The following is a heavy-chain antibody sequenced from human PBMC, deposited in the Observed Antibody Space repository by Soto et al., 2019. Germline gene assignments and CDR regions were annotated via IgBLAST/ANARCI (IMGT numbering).Heavy chain of an antibody. CDR1: GFTFSTYW. CDR3: ARARFLVDY. D-gene: IGHD3-3*01. CDR2: INRDGSNT. J-gene: IGHJ4*02. Sequence: GGSLRLSCAASGFTFSTYWMHWVRQAPGKGLVWVSHINRDGSNTNYADSVKGRFTVSRDNAKNTLYLQMNSLRAEDTAVYYCARARFLVDYWGQGTLVTVSS. V-gene: IGHV3-74*01.